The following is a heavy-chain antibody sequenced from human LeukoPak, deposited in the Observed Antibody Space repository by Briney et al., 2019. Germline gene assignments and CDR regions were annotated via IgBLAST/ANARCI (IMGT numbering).Heavy chain of an antibody. V-gene: IGHV3-30*18. J-gene: IGHJ3*02. CDR1: GFTFSSYG. CDR3: AKDRPVSIVVVVAPDAFDI. CDR2: ISYDGSNK. D-gene: IGHD2-15*01. Sequence: GGSLRLSCAASGFTFSSYGMHWVRQAPGKGLEWVAVISYDGSNKYYADSVKGRFTISRDNSKNTLYLQMNSLRAEDTAVYYCAKDRPVSIVVVVAPDAFDIWGQGTMVTVSS.